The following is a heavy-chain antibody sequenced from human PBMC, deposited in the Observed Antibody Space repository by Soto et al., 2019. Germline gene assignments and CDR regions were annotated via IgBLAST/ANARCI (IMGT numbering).Heavy chain of an antibody. CDR1: GFRFTNSW. D-gene: IGHD6-13*01. CDR2: INHDGSQK. V-gene: IGHV3-7*01. CDR3: ATWAAAVDVDHFQH. J-gene: IGHJ1*01. Sequence: EVQLVESGGGLVQPGGSLRLSCAASGFRFTNSWMSWVRQAPGKGLEWVAHINHDGSQKYYVDSVKGRLTISRDNAKSSLYLQMNRLRAEDAAVYYCATWAAAVDVDHFQHWGEDTLVSVSS.